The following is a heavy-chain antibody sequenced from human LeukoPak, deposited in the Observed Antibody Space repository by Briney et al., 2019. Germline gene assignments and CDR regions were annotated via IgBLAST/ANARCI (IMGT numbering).Heavy chain of an antibody. CDR1: GGSFSGYY. J-gene: IGHJ4*02. Sequence: LSLTCAVYGGSFSGYYWSWIRQPPGKGLEWVSSISSSSSYIYYTDSVKGRFTISRDNAKKSLYLQMNSLRAEDTAVYYCARNSGWYGVSWGQGTLVTVSS. CDR2: ISSSSSYI. D-gene: IGHD6-19*01. CDR3: ARNSGWYGVS. V-gene: IGHV3-11*06.